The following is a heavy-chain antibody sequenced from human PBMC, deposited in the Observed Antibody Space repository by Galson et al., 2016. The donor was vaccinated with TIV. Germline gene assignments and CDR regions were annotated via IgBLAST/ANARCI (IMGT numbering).Heavy chain of an antibody. V-gene: IGHV3-23*01. Sequence: SLRLSCAAAGFTFSSHGMSWVRQAPGKGLEWVSGLSAGGGTTHYEDSVKGRFTISRDNSKNTLYLQMNSPRAEDTAVYYCAKVPRIVLAIGDPYYFDYWGQGTLVTVSS. J-gene: IGHJ4*02. CDR3: AKVPRIVLAIGDPYYFDY. CDR1: GFTFSSHG. CDR2: LSAGGGTT. D-gene: IGHD3-22*01.